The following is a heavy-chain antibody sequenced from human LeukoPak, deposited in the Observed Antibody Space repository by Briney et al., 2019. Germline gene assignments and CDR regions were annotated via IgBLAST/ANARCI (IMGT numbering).Heavy chain of an antibody. CDR3: ARALARRGSPCFDY. CDR1: GFTVSSNY. D-gene: IGHD3-16*01. J-gene: IGHJ4*02. CDR2: IYSGGST. V-gene: IGHV3-53*01. Sequence: GGSLRLSCAASGFTVSSNYMSWVRQAPGKGLEWVSVIYSGGSTYYSGSLKGRFTISRDNSKNTLYFEMNSLRAEDTAVYYCARALARRGSPCFDYWGQGNLVTVSS.